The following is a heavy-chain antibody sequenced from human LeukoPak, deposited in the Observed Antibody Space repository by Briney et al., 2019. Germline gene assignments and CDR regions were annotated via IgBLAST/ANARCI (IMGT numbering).Heavy chain of an antibody. CDR1: GGSFSGYY. J-gene: IGHJ4*02. CDR3: ARGLSDVY. Sequence: SETLSLTCAVYGGSFSGYYWTWIRQPPGKGLEWIGEINHSGSTNYNPSLKSRVTISLDTSKNQFSLILSSVTAADTAVYYCARGLSDVYWGQGTLVTVSS. CDR2: INHSGST. V-gene: IGHV4-34*01.